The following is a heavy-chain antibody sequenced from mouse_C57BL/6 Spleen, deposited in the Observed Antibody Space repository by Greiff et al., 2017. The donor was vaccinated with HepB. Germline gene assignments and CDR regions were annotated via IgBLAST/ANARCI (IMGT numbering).Heavy chain of an antibody. J-gene: IGHJ3*01. Sequence: EVQVVESGGGLVKPGGSLKLSCAASGFTFSDYGMHWVRQAPEKGLEWVAYISSGSSTIYYAHTVKGRFTISRDNAKNTLFLQMTSLRSEDTAMYYCARAYYDYDEGFAYWGQGTLVTVSA. CDR1: GFTFSDYG. CDR3: ARAYYDYDEGFAY. CDR2: ISSGSSTI. V-gene: IGHV5-17*01. D-gene: IGHD2-4*01.